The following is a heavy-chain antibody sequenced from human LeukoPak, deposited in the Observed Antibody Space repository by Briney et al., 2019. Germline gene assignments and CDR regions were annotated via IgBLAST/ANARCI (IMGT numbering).Heavy chain of an antibody. J-gene: IGHJ3*02. CDR3: AKLPTIFGVADSFDI. D-gene: IGHD3-3*01. V-gene: IGHV3-23*01. CDR2: ISDRGKT. Sequence: PGGSLRLSRVASGITFSSYDMSWVRQAPGKGLEWISAISDRGKTDYADSVKGRFTISRDNSKNTLYLQLSSLRADDTAIYYCAKLPTIFGVADSFDIWGQGTLVTVSS. CDR1: GITFSSYD.